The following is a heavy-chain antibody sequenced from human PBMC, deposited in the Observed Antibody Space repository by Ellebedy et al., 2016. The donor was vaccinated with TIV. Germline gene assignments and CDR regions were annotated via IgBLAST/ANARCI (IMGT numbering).Heavy chain of an antibody. CDR2: ISYDGSNK. CDR3: AREIGWYESPDYGMDV. D-gene: IGHD2-15*01. CDR1: GFTFSSYG. J-gene: IGHJ6*02. V-gene: IGHV3-30*19. Sequence: GESLKISCAASGFTFSSYGMHWVRQAPGKGLEWVAVISYDGSNKYYADSVKGRFTISRDNSKNTLYLQMNSLRAEDTAVYYCAREIGWYESPDYGMDVWGQGTTVTVSS.